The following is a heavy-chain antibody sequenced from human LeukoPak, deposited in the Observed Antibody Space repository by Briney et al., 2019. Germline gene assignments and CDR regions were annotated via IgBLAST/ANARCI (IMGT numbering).Heavy chain of an antibody. D-gene: IGHD5-12*01. V-gene: IGHV3-23*01. CDR3: AKTMGGDSGYDSPSDY. CDR1: GFTFSSYA. CDR2: ISGSGGST. J-gene: IGHJ4*02. Sequence: GGSLRLSCAASGFTFSSYAMSWVRQAPGKGLEWVSAISGSGGSTYYADSVKGRFTISRDNSKDTLYLQMNSLRAEDTAAYYCAKTMGGDSGYDSPSDYWGQGTLVTVSS.